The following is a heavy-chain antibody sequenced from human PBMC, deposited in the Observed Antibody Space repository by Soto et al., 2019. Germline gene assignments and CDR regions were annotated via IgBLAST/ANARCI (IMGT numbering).Heavy chain of an antibody. CDR2: NTYSRSP. D-gene: IGHD3-3*01. CDR1: GGSVTSGTST. J-gene: IGHJ6*02. V-gene: IGHV4-61*01. Sequence: SETLSLTCTVSGGSVTSGTSTWSRLRPPPGRGLEWIRSNTYSRSPTYNPHRKSLVTISVDTSTTQFSLTLSSLTAADTAVYYCARAYSVSAIFGVVIHYAMNVWGQGTTV. CDR3: ARAYSVSAIFGVVIHYAMNV.